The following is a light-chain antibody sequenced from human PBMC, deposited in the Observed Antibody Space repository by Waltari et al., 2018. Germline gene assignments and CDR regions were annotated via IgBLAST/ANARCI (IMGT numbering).Light chain of an antibody. J-gene: IGLJ1*01. CDR3: SSYTSNSISWV. Sequence: QSALTQPASVSGSPGLSITISCTGTNSDVGDYIYVSWYQQPPGKAPKLMIYEVSDRPSGVSNRFSGSKSGSTASLTISGLQAADEADYYCSSYTSNSISWVFGTGTKVTVL. V-gene: IGLV2-14*01. CDR2: EVS. CDR1: NSDVGDYIY.